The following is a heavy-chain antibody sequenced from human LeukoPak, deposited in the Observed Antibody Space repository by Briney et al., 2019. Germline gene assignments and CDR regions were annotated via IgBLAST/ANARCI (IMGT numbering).Heavy chain of an antibody. J-gene: IGHJ4*02. CDR3: ARQVATVTRFDS. CDR2: IFYSGST. V-gene: IGHV4-30-4*01. CDR1: GGSVNSADYY. Sequence: PSQTLSLTCTVSGGSVNSADYYWSWIRQPPGKGLQWIGYIFYSGSTYYSPSLKSRFSTSVDTSKNQFSLKLRSVTAADTAVYYCARQVATVTRFDSWGQGTLVTVSS. D-gene: IGHD5-12*01.